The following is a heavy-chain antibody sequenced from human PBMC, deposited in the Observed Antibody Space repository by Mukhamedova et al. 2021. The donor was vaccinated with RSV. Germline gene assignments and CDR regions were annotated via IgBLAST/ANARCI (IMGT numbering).Heavy chain of an antibody. CDR3: AKGVDYYYDSSGYFQH. J-gene: IGHJ1*01. V-gene: IGHV3-23*01. Sequence: VSAISGSGGSTYYADSVKGRFTISRDNSKNTLYLQMNSLRAEGTAVYYCAKGVDYYYDSSGYFQHWGQGTLVTVSS. CDR2: ISGSGGST. D-gene: IGHD3-22*01.